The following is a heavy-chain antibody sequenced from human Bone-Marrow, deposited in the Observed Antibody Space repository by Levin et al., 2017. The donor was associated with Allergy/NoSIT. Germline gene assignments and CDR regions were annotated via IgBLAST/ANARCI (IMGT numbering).Heavy chain of an antibody. CDR3: AKDKPYTGGY. CDR1: GFPFSSFA. Sequence: LSLTCVVSGFPFSSFAMHWDRQAPGRGLEWVAVISRDGINEYYADSVKGRFTISRDNSKNTLYLQMDSLRPEDTAVYYCAKDKPYTGGYWGQGSLVTVSS. D-gene: IGHD3-16*01. V-gene: IGHV3-30*18. CDR2: ISRDGINE. J-gene: IGHJ4*02.